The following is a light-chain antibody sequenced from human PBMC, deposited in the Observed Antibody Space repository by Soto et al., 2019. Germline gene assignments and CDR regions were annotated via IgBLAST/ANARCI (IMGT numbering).Light chain of an antibody. V-gene: IGKV3-20*01. Sequence: EKVLTQSPCTLSLSPGERATLSCRASQSISSSYLAWYQQKPGQAPRLLVYGASSRATGIPDRFSGSGSGTDFTLTISCLQSEDFATYYCQQYYSYPRTFGQGTMV. J-gene: IGKJ1*01. CDR1: QSISSSY. CDR3: QQYYSYPRT. CDR2: GAS.